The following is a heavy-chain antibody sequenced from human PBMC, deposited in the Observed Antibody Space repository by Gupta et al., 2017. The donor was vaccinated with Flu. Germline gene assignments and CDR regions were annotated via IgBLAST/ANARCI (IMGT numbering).Heavy chain of an antibody. V-gene: IGHV4-39*01. CDR1: GGSISVPSYY. CDR2: VYYHGSA. CDR3: TLLSSSLPLNY. Sequence: QLRLQESGPGLVQPSETLSLTCSVPGGSISVPSYYWGWVRQPPGKGLEWIGSVYYHGSASYNPSLRSRLSISVDTSKNQFSLKLTSVTAADMAVYYCTLLSSSLPLNYWGQGTLVTVPS. J-gene: IGHJ4*02.